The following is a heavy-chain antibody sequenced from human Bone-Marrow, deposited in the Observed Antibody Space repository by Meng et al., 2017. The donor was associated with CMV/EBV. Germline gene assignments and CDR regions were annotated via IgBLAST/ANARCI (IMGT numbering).Heavy chain of an antibody. CDR3: ARGKLVNYYYYYGMDV. J-gene: IGHJ6*02. V-gene: IGHV4-34*01. CDR2: INYSGST. CDR1: GGSISGYY. D-gene: IGHD2-2*01. Sequence: SETLSLTCTVSGGSISGYYWNWIRQSPGKGLEWIGDINYSGSTNYNPSLKSRVTISVDTSKNQFSLKLSSVTAADTAVYYCARGKLVNYYYYYGMDVWGQGTTVTVSS.